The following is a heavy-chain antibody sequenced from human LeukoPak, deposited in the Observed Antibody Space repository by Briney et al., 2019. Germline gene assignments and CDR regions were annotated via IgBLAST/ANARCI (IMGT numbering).Heavy chain of an antibody. Sequence: SETLSLTCTVSGGPISSGDYYWSWIRQPPGKGLEWIGYIYYSGSTYYNPSLKSRVTISVDTSKNQFPLKLSSVTAADTAVYYCARASGVPYYDYVWGSYRDNYYFDYWGQGTLVTVSS. CDR2: IYYSGST. CDR1: GGPISSGDYY. J-gene: IGHJ4*02. V-gene: IGHV4-30-4*01. CDR3: ARASGVPYYDYVWGSYRDNYYFDY. D-gene: IGHD3-16*02.